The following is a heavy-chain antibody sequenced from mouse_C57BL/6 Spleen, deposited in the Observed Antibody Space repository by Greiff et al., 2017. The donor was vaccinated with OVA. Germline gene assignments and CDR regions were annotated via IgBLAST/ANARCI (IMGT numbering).Heavy chain of an antibody. Sequence: EVKLVESGPGLVKPSQSLSLTCSVTGYSITSGYYWNWIRQFPGNKLEWMGYISYDGSNNYNPSLKNRISITRDTSKNQFFLKLNSVTTEDTATYYCARGILGDYYGSSPFDYWGQGTTLTVSS. CDR1: GYSITSGYY. J-gene: IGHJ2*01. CDR3: ARGILGDYYGSSPFDY. V-gene: IGHV3-6*01. D-gene: IGHD1-1*01. CDR2: ISYDGSN.